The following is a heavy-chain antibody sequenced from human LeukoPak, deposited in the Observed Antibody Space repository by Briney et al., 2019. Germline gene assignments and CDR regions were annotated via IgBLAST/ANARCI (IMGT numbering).Heavy chain of an antibody. D-gene: IGHD6-19*01. J-gene: IGHJ4*02. CDR1: GFTFSSFG. V-gene: IGHV3-30*03. Sequence: AGGSLRLSCAASGFTFSSFGMHWVRQAPGRGLEWVALLSFDGNHQFYADSVKGRFTLSRDNFKNMVFLEMTSLRVEDTAVYYCARDWVDSGWYLDHWGQGALVTVSS. CDR2: LSFDGNHQ. CDR3: ARDWVDSGWYLDH.